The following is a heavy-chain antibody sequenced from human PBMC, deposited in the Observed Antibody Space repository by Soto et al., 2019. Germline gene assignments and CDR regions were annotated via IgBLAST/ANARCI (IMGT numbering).Heavy chain of an antibody. CDR1: GFTLSNYG. CDR3: AKGNTAMVTHSWSLDS. Sequence: QVQLVESGGGVVQPGRSLRLSCAASGFTLSNYGIHWVRQAPGKGLEWVAVISYDGSDKSYADSVKGRFTISRDNSKNTLYLQMNSLRAEDTSVYYYAKGNTAMVTHSWSLDSWGQGTLVTVSS. J-gene: IGHJ4*02. CDR2: ISYDGSDK. D-gene: IGHD5-18*01. V-gene: IGHV3-30*18.